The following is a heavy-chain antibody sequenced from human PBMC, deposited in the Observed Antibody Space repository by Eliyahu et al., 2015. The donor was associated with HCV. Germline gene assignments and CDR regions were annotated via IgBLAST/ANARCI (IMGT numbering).Heavy chain of an antibody. D-gene: IGHD2/OR15-2a*01. V-gene: IGHV1-18*01. CDR2: ISGYNGNI. CDR3: ATAPRRSNSWYYFDY. CDR1: GYTFTSYG. J-gene: IGHJ4*02. Sequence: QVQLVQSGAEVKKPGASVKVSCKASGYTFTSYGISWVRQAPGQGLEWMGWISGYNGNINYAQKLQDRVTMTTDTSTRTAYMELRSLRSDDTAVYYCATAPRRSNSWYYFDYWGQGTLVTVSS.